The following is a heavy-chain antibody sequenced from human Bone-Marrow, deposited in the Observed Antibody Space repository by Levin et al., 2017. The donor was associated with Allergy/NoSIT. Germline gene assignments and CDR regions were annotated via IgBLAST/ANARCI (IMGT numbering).Heavy chain of an antibody. CDR2: IYYDGVKK. D-gene: IGHD3-16*01. V-gene: IGHV3-33*01. J-gene: IGHJ6*02. Sequence: PGGSLRLSCEASGLSFGNFGFHWVRQTPVKGLESLALIYYDGVKKVYADSVSGRFTISRDNSKNTLYLQMDRLRAEDSGVYYCARDHVSMTFGGVYWYGMDVWGRGTTVIVSS. CDR1: GLSFGNFG. CDR3: ARDHVSMTFGGVYWYGMDV.